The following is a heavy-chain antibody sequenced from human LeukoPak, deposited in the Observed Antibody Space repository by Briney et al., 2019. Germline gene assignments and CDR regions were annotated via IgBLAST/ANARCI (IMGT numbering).Heavy chain of an antibody. J-gene: IGHJ4*02. CDR2: ISWDGGST. Sequence: GGSLRLSCAASGFTFDEYTMHWVRQAPGKGLEWDSLISWDGGSTYYADSVQGRFTISRDNSKNSLYLQMNSLRTEDTALYYCAKGGDVGATPLDYWGQGTLVTVSS. CDR1: GFTFDEYT. V-gene: IGHV3-43*01. CDR3: AKGGDVGATPLDY. D-gene: IGHD1-26*01.